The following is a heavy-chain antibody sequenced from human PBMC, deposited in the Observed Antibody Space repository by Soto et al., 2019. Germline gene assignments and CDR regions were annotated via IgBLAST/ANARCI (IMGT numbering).Heavy chain of an antibody. CDR2: ISYDGSNK. Sequence: PGGSLRLSCAASGFTFSSYAMHWVRQAPGKGLEWVAVISYDGSNKYYADSVKGRFTISRDNSKNTLYLQMNSLRAEDTAVYYCARDLVVVAATPYYYYGMDVWGQGTTVTVSS. J-gene: IGHJ6*02. CDR3: ARDLVVVAATPYYYYGMDV. CDR1: GFTFSSYA. V-gene: IGHV3-30-3*01. D-gene: IGHD2-15*01.